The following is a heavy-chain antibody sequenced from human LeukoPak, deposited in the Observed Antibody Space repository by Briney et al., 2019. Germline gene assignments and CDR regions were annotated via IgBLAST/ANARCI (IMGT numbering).Heavy chain of an antibody. V-gene: IGHV3-49*04. CDR1: GFTFGDYA. D-gene: IGHD3-16*01. J-gene: IGHJ6*03. CDR2: IRRKAYGGTT. CDR3: TRDFPAAPSLMVTFAWYYYYYMDV. Sequence: GGSLRLSCTASGFTFGDYAMSWVRQAPGKGLEWVGFIRRKAYGGTTEYAASVKGRFTISRDDSKSIAYLQMNSLKTEDTAVYYCTRDFPAAPSLMVTFAWYYYYYMDVWGKGTTVTISS.